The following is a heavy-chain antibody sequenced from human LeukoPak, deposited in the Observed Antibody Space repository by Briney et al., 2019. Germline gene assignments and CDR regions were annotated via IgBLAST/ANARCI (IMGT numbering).Heavy chain of an antibody. CDR3: ATDRSFYDAFDI. V-gene: IGHV4-59*01. Sequence: PSETLSLTCTVSGGSISSYYWSWIRQPPGKGLEWIGYIYYSGSTNYNPSLKSRVTISVDTSKNQFSLKLSSVTAADTAVYYCATDRSFYDAFDIRGQGTMVTVSS. J-gene: IGHJ3*02. D-gene: IGHD2/OR15-2a*01. CDR1: GGSISSYY. CDR2: IYYSGST.